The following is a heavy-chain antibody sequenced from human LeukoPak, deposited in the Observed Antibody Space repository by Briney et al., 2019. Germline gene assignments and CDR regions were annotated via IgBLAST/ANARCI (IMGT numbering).Heavy chain of an antibody. CDR1: GFTFSSYA. Sequence: GSLRLSCAASGFTFSSYAMNWVRQAPGKGLEWVSAISGSGDSTYYADSVKGRFTISRDNSKNTLYMQMNSLRAEDTAVYYCAKDWSDAFDIWGQGTMVTVSS. CDR2: ISGSGDST. D-gene: IGHD3-3*01. V-gene: IGHV3-23*01. J-gene: IGHJ3*02. CDR3: AKDWSDAFDI.